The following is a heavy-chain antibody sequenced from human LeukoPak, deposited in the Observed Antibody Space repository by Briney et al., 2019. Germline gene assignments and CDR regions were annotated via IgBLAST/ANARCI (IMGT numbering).Heavy chain of an antibody. Sequence: ASVKVSCRASGYTFSNYGITWVRQAPGQGLEWMGWISAFNGNTDYAQKLQGRVTMITDTSTSTGYMELRSLRSDDTAVYYCARRRYYDSTYYYYYMDVWGKGTTVTVSS. CDR3: ARRRYYDSTYYYYYMDV. V-gene: IGHV1-18*01. CDR1: GYTFSNYG. CDR2: ISAFNGNT. D-gene: IGHD3-3*01. J-gene: IGHJ6*03.